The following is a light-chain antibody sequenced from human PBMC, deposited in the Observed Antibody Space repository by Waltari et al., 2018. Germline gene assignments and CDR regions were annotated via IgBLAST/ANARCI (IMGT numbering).Light chain of an antibody. J-gene: IGKJ2*01. CDR2: AAS. Sequence: EIVVTQSPGPLSFSPGGRATLPCRASQRLSRGRLAWYQQKPGQAPRLLIYAASSRATGIPDRFSGSGSGTDFSLTISRVEPEDFAVYYCQQYGSSVMYTFGQGTKLEIQ. V-gene: IGKV3-20*01. CDR3: QQYGSSVMYT. CDR1: QRLSRGR.